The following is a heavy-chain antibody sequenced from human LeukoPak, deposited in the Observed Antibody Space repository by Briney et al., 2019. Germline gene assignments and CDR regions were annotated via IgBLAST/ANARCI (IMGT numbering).Heavy chain of an antibody. Sequence: GGSLRLSCAASGFTFSSYWMSWVRQAPGKGLEWVSYISMSGNTRYYADSVRGRFTISRDNAKTSLYLQMNSLRAEDTAVYYCARVNSGYVPYIGYWGQGTLVTVSS. CDR2: ISMSGNTR. D-gene: IGHD6-25*01. J-gene: IGHJ4*02. CDR3: ARVNSGYVPYIGY. V-gene: IGHV3-48*04. CDR1: GFTFSSYW.